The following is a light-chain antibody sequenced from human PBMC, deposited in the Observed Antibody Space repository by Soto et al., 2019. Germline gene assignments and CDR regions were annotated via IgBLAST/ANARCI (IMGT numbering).Light chain of an antibody. J-gene: IGKJ4*01. CDR1: QSLLHTDGKTY. CDR2: EVF. V-gene: IGKV2D-29*01. Sequence: DVVMTQTPLSLSVTPGQPASISCKSSQSLLHTDGKTYLYWYLQKPGHPPQLLIYEVFNRFSGVPDRFSGSGSGTDFTLKISRVEAEDVGTYYCMQTIQPIRTFGGGTKVEI. CDR3: MQTIQPIRT.